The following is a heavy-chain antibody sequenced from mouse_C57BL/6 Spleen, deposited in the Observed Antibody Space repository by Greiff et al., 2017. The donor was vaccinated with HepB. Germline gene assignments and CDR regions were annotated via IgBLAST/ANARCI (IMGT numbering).Heavy chain of an antibody. V-gene: IGHV7-4*01. Sequence: DVMLVESGGGLVQPGASLRLSCAASGFTFNDYQMSWVRQAPGKAPEWLALIRNKANGYTTEDTASVKGRFTISRDNSQNVLYLQMNTLRAEDSATDYCVKAVSSGSSYTWFAYWGQGTLVTVSA. J-gene: IGHJ3*01. CDR1: GFTFNDYQ. D-gene: IGHD1-1*01. CDR3: VKAVSSGSSYTWFAY. CDR2: IRNKANGYTT.